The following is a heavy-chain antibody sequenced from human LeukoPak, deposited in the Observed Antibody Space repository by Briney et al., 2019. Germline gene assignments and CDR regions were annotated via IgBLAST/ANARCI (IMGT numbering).Heavy chain of an antibody. D-gene: IGHD3-22*01. Sequence: AGGSLRLXCTTPGFTFGDYAMSWVRQAPGKGLEWVSFIRRKAHGVTTEYAASVKGRFSSSRDDSKSIAYLQMNSLKTEDTAVYFCTRVTYYYDNSGYFHFDSWGQGSLVTVSS. J-gene: IGHJ4*02. CDR1: GFTFGDYA. V-gene: IGHV3-49*04. CDR3: TRVTYYYDNSGYFHFDS. CDR2: IRRKAHGVTT.